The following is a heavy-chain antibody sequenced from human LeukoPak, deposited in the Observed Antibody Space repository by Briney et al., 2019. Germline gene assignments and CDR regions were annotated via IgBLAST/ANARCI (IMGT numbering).Heavy chain of an antibody. Sequence: PGGSLKLSCAASGFTFSSYAMNWVRQAPGKGLEWVSSISSSSSYIYYADSVKGRFTISRDNAKNSLYLQMNSLRAEDTAVYYCARDTRGSSYFDYWGQGTLVTVSS. CDR1: GFTFSSYA. CDR3: ARDTRGSSYFDY. J-gene: IGHJ4*02. V-gene: IGHV3-21*01. CDR2: ISSSSSYI. D-gene: IGHD1-26*01.